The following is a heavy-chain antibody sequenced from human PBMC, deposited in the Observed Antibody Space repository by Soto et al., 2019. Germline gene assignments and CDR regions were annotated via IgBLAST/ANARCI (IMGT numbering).Heavy chain of an antibody. CDR3: ARDYHDISGAFDI. CDR1: GFTFRSYA. D-gene: IGHD3-22*01. J-gene: IGHJ3*02. CDR2: ISYDGSNK. V-gene: IGHV3-30-3*01. Sequence: PGESLRLSCAASGFTFRSYAMHWVRQAPGKGLEWVAVISYDGSNKYYADSVKGRFTISRDNSKNTLYLQMNSLRAEDTAVYYCARDYHDISGAFDIWGQGTMVTVSS.